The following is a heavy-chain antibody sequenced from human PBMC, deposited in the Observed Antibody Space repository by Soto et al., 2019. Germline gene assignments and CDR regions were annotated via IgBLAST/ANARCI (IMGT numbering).Heavy chain of an antibody. D-gene: IGHD1-26*01. Sequence: PSETLSLTCTVSGGSIRNGDYYWGWIRQPPGKGLEWIGYVYYSGTTYSHPSLNSRVSISVDTSESQSSLRLTSVTAADTAVYYCVTVNLVGAAYYFDYWGPGTLVTVSS. V-gene: IGHV4-30-4*01. CDR1: GGSIRNGDYY. CDR2: VYYSGTT. CDR3: VTVNLVGAAYYFDY. J-gene: IGHJ4*02.